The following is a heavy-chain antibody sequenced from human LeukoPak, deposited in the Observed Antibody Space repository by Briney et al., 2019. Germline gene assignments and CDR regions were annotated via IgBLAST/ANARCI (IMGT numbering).Heavy chain of an antibody. CDR2: ISYDGSLR. D-gene: IGHD2-2*02. J-gene: IGHJ4*02. CDR3: AREMGMSLYPYFFDY. V-gene: IGHV3-30*04. Sequence: GGSLRLSCAASGFTFSSYAMHWVRQAPGKGLEWVAIISYDGSLRYYADSVKGRFTISRDNPKNTLYLQMNSLRAEDTAVYYCAREMGMSLYPYFFDYWGQGTLVTVSS. CDR1: GFTFSSYA.